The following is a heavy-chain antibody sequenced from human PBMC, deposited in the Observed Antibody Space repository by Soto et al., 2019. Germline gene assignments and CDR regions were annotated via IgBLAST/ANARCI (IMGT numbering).Heavy chain of an antibody. CDR1: GASISSSDFY. Sequence: SETLSLTCSVSGASISSSDFYWGWIRQPPGQGLEWIGSIYGGSTYYNPSLKSRVTISVDTSKDQFSLKLSSVTAADTAVYYCARESFYDSGGFHGFDYWGQGTLVTVSS. CDR3: ARESFYDSGGFHGFDY. V-gene: IGHV4-39*07. CDR2: IYGGST. D-gene: IGHD3-22*01. J-gene: IGHJ4*02.